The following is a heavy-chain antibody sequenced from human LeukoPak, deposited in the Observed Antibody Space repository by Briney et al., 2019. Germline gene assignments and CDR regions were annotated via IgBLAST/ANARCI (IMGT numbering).Heavy chain of an antibody. J-gene: IGHJ4*02. CDR1: GFTFRSYA. CDR2: IVGGGGTT. Sequence: GGSLRLSCAASGFTFRSYAMSWVRQAPGKGLEWVSAIVGGGGTTFYADSVKGRFTISRDNSKNTVSLQMNSLRAEGTAVYYCAKARLSTGWAYNDYWGQGTLVTVSS. D-gene: IGHD6-19*01. CDR3: AKARLSTGWAYNDY. V-gene: IGHV3-23*01.